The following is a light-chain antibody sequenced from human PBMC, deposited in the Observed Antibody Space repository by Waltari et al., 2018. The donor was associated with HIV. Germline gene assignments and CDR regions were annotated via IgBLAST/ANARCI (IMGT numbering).Light chain of an antibody. CDR1: KMGEKY. CDR2: QDK. V-gene: IGLV3-1*01. CDR3: QAWDRTTGV. J-gene: IGLJ1*01. Sequence: SFELTQPPSLSVPPRQTANISRSAEKMGEKYVSWYQQKSGQSPVVVIFQDKRRPSGISERFSGSNSGNTATLTISGTQPIDEADYYCQAWDRTTGVFGTGTKLTVL.